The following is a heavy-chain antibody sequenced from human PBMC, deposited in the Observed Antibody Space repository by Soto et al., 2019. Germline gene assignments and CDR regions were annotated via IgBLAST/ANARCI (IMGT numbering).Heavy chain of an antibody. J-gene: IGHJ4*02. CDR1: GFTFSSYG. V-gene: IGHV3-30*03. D-gene: IGHD2-21*02. CDR3: WVGDAIRMFGY. CDR2: ISYDGSNK. Sequence: QVQLVESGGGVVQPGRSLRLSCAAPGFTFSSYGMHWVRQAPGKGLEGVAVISYDGSNKYYPDSVKGRFTISRDNSQNTLYLQMNSLRAEDTAVYYCWVGDAIRMFGYWGQGTLVTVSS.